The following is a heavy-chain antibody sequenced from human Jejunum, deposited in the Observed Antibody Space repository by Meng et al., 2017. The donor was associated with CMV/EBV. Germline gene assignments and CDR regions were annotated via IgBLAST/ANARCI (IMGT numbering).Heavy chain of an antibody. CDR2: IRSRANNDAT. CDR3: RGWEGNLY. J-gene: IGHJ4*02. V-gene: IGHV3-73*01. D-gene: IGHD1-26*01. CDR1: GFTLSDTA. Sequence: LSGSASGFTLSDTALHWVRQASGKGLGWIGRIRSRANNDATEYAVSLKGRFTISRDDALNTAYLQMNSLEIDDTAMYYCRGWEGNLYWGQGTLVTVSS.